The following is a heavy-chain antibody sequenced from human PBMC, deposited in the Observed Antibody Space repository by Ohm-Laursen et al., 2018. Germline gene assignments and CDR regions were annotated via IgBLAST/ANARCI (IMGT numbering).Heavy chain of an antibody. Sequence: SLRVCFAASVLTFSSYVMSRVRQTPGRAREWVANRKQDGGEKNFAASVKGRFTISRDNAKNSLYLQMNSLRAEDTAVYYCSRDVAHGGYGFGMDVWGQGTTVTVSS. CDR1: VLTFSSYV. D-gene: IGHD5-12*01. J-gene: IGHJ6*02. CDR2: RKQDGGEK. V-gene: IGHV3-7*01. CDR3: SRDVAHGGYGFGMDV.